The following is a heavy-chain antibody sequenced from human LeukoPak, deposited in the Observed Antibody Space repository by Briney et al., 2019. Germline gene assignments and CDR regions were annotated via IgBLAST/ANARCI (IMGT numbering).Heavy chain of an antibody. CDR2: ISYDGNSQ. D-gene: IGHD3-10*01. V-gene: IGHV3-30-3*01. Sequence: GGSLRLSCDASGFTFRSYAFHWVRQAPGKGLEWVALISYDGNSQYYADSVKGRFTISRDNSKNTLYLQMNSLRTEDTAVYYCARAGDYGSGSFRWRHFDYWGQGTLVTVSS. CDR3: ARAGDYGSGSFRWRHFDY. J-gene: IGHJ4*02. CDR1: GFTFRSYA.